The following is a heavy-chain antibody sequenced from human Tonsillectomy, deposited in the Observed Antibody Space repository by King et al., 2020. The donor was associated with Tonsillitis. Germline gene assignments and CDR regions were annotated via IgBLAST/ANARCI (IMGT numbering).Heavy chain of an antibody. CDR3: ARGRRDGMDV. CDR2: INHSGST. V-gene: IGHV4-34*01. D-gene: IGHD1-14*01. CDR1: GGSFSDYY. J-gene: IGHJ6*02. Sequence: VQLQQWGAGLLKPSETLSLTCAVYGGSFSDYYWTCIRQPPGKGLEWIGEINHSGSTNYNPSLKSRDTISVDTSKNQFSLPLSSVTAADTAVYYCARGRRDGMDVWGQGATVTVSS.